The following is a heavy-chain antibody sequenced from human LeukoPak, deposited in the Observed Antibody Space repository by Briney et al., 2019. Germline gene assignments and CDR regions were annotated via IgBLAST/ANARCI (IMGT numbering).Heavy chain of an antibody. D-gene: IGHD2-2*01. CDR1: GFTFSSYG. CDR2: ISYDGSNK. V-gene: IGHV3-30*18. Sequence: GGSLRLSCAASGFTFSSYGMHWVRQAPGKGLEWVAVISYDGSNKYYADSVKGRFTISRDNSKYTLYLQMNSLRAEDTAVYYCAKEWRYCSSTSCLGFDYWGRGTLVTVSS. J-gene: IGHJ4*02. CDR3: AKEWRYCSSTSCLGFDY.